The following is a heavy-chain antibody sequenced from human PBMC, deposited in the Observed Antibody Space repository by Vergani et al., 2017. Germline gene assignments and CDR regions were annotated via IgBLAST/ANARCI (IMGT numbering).Heavy chain of an antibody. J-gene: IGHJ5*02. D-gene: IGHD3-10*01. CDR2: MYHSGST. CDR1: GGSMSGYY. CDR3: GRVADFYVLGSRLLDL. V-gene: IGHV4-59*01. Sequence: QVRLQESGPGLVKPSETLSLTCSVSGGSMSGYYWSWIRQPPGKELEWIGYMYHSGSTNYNPSLATRVTISGDTSKNQSFLKLNSVTAADTAVYYCGRVADFYVLGSRLLDLWVQGILVSVSS.